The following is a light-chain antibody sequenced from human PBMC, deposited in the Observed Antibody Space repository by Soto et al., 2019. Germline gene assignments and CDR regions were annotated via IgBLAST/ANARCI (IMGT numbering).Light chain of an antibody. CDR2: GAS. CDR3: QQYGSSPGT. CDR1: QSVTSNY. V-gene: IGKV3-20*01. J-gene: IGKJ1*01. Sequence: EIFLTQSPGTLSLSPGETATHSCRTSQSVTSNYLASYQQNPGQAPRLLIFGASIRDTGIPDRFSGSGSGTDFTLTITRPEPEDFAVYYCQQYGSSPGTFGQGTKVDIK.